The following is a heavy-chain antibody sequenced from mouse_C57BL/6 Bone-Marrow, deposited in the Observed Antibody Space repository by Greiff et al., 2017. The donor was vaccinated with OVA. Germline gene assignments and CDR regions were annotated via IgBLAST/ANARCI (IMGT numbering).Heavy chain of an antibody. D-gene: IGHD1-1*01. J-gene: IGHJ4*01. V-gene: IGHV5-4*01. Sequence: EVKLVESGGGLVKPGGSLKLSCAASGFTFSSYAMSWVRQTPEKRLEWVATISDGGSYTYYPDNVQGRFTISRDNAKNNLYLQMSHLKSEDTAMYDCARDKTTVVASGMDYWGQGTSVTVSS. CDR1: GFTFSSYA. CDR3: ARDKTTVVASGMDY. CDR2: ISDGGSYT.